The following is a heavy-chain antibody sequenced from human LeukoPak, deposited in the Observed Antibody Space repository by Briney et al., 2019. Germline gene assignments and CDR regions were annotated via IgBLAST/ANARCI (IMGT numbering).Heavy chain of an antibody. D-gene: IGHD6-13*01. V-gene: IGHV3-30*04. Sequence: PGGSLRLSCAASGFTFSSYAMHWVRQAPGKGLEWVAVISYDGSNKYYADSVKGRFTISRDNSKNTLYLQMNSLRAEDTAVYYCARDQESSSWYYYYYYGMDVRGQGTTVTVSS. J-gene: IGHJ6*02. CDR1: GFTFSSYA. CDR2: ISYDGSNK. CDR3: ARDQESSSWYYYYYYGMDV.